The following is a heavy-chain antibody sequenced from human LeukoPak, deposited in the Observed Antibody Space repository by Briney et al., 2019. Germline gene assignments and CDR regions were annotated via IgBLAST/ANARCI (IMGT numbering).Heavy chain of an antibody. V-gene: IGHV1-2*02. CDR3: ARLSSHYGDYKVDP. D-gene: IGHD4-17*01. CDR2: INPDSGGT. J-gene: IGHJ5*02. Sequence: ASVKVSCKASGYTFTGYYMHWVRQAPGQGLEWMGWINPDSGGTNYAQKFQGRVTMTRDTSIRTAYMELSSLRSEDTAVYYCARLSSHYGDYKVDPWGQGTLVTVSS. CDR1: GYTFTGYY.